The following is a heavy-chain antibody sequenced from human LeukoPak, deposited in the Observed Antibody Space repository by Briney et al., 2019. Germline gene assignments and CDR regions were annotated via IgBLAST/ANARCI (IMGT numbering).Heavy chain of an antibody. Sequence: GESLKISCKGSGYSFTSYWIGWVRQMPGKGLEWMGIIYPGDSDTRYSPSFQGQVTISADKSSSTAYLQWSSLKASDTAMYYCATNARPGGSGSYYGEDYYYGMDVWGQGTTVTVSS. J-gene: IGHJ6*02. CDR1: GYSFTSYW. D-gene: IGHD1-26*01. CDR3: ATNARPGGSGSYYGEDYYYGMDV. V-gene: IGHV5-51*01. CDR2: IYPGDSDT.